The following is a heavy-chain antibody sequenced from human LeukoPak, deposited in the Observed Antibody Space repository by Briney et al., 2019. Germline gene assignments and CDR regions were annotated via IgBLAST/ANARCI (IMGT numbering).Heavy chain of an antibody. D-gene: IGHD3-10*01. CDR3: ARRERVRGVPGAFEI. V-gene: IGHV1-8*01. Sequence: ASVRVSCKASGYTFTSYDINWVRQATGQGLEWMGWMNPNSGNTGYAQKFQGRVTMTRNTSISTAYMELSSLRSEDTAVYYCARRERVRGVPGAFEIWGRGTMVTVSS. CDR2: MNPNSGNT. J-gene: IGHJ3*02. CDR1: GYTFTSYD.